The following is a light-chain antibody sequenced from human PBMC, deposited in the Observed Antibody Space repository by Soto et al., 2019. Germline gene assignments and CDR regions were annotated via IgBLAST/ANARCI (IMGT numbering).Light chain of an antibody. CDR1: SSNIGAGYD. Sequence: QSVLTQPPSVSGAPGQRVTISCTGSSSNIGAGYDVHWYQQLPGTAPELLIYSNSNRPSGVPDRFSGSKSGTSASLAITGLQTEDEADYYCQSYDSSLSVVFGGGTQLTVL. CDR2: SNS. CDR3: QSYDSSLSVV. V-gene: IGLV1-40*01. J-gene: IGLJ2*01.